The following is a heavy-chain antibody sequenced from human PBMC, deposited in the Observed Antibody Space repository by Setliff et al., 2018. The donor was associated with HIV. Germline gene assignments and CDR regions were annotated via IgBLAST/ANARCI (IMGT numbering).Heavy chain of an antibody. J-gene: IGHJ4*02. CDR1: GGSIRTGAYY. CDR2: IYYDGRT. CDR3: ARTYSSNWYIDY. D-gene: IGHD6-13*01. V-gene: IGHV4-39*07. Sequence: TSETLSLTCTVSGGSIRTGAYYWGWIRQPPGKGLEWIGSIYYDGRTFYKPSLKSRLTISVDTSKNQFSLKLSSVTAADTAIYYCARTYSSNWYIDYWGQGTLVTVSS.